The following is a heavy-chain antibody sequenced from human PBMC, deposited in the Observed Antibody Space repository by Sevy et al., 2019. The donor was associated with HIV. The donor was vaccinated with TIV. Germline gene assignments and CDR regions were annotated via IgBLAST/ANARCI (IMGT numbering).Heavy chain of an antibody. CDR3: AGDRLSLSPPHYAMDV. Sequence: GGSLRLSCSASGFSGLLYAMHWVRQAPGRGLEWVAVMSYDGSSQYYADSVKGRFTVSRNKNKNTLSLQVRTLTSEDTGVYYCAGDRLSLSPPHYAMDVWGRRTTVTVSS. CDR1: GFSGLLYA. J-gene: IGHJ6*02. D-gene: IGHD3-10*01. CDR2: MSYDGSSQ. V-gene: IGHV3-30-3*01.